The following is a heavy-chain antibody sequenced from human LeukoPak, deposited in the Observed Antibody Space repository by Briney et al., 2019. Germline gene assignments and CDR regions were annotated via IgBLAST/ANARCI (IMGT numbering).Heavy chain of an antibody. J-gene: IGHJ4*02. CDR1: GFTFSSYT. CDR2: IGSDGSTT. CDR3: AKASGG. D-gene: IGHD3-10*01. Sequence: GGSLRLSCAASGFTFSSYTMHWVRQAPGKGLVWVSRIGSDGSTTTYADSVKGRFTISRDNAENSLYLKMNSLRAEDTAVYYCAKASGGWGQGTLVTVSS. V-gene: IGHV3-74*01.